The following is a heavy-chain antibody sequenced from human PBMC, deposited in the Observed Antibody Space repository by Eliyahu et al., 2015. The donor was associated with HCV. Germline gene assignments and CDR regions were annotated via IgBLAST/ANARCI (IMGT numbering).Heavy chain of an antibody. D-gene: IGHD6-19*01. CDR1: GYTFTGYY. Sequence: QVQLVQSGAEVKKPGASVKVSCKASGYTFTGYYMHWVRQAPGQELEWMGWINPNSGGTNYAQKFQGRVTMTRDTSISTAYMELSRLRSDDTAVYYCARDGKRGGWYFRPNWFDPWGQGTLVTVSS. CDR2: INPNSGGT. V-gene: IGHV1-2*02. J-gene: IGHJ5*02. CDR3: ARDGKRGGWYFRPNWFDP.